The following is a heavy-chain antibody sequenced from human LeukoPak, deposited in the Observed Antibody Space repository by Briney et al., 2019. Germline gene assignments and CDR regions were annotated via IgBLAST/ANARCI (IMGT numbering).Heavy chain of an antibody. Sequence: RASETLSLTCTVSGVSISSSSYYWGWIRQPPGKGLEWIGSIYYSGSTYYNPSLKSRVTISVDTSKNQFSLKLSSVTAADTAVYYCARVHDCSGGSCLFDYWGQGTLVTVSS. D-gene: IGHD2-15*01. V-gene: IGHV4-39*07. J-gene: IGHJ4*02. CDR2: IYYSGST. CDR3: ARVHDCSGGSCLFDY. CDR1: GVSISSSSYY.